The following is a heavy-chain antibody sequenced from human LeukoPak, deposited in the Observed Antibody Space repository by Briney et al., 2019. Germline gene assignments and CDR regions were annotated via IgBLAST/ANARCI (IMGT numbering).Heavy chain of an antibody. J-gene: IGHJ4*02. V-gene: IGHV3-33*01. D-gene: IGHD3-10*01. CDR2: IWYDGSTK. CDR1: GFTFSSYG. CDR3: ARGPVLLWFGESYQDFDY. Sequence: PGGSLRLSCAASGFTFSSYGMHWVRQAPGKGLEWVAVIWYDGSTKYYADSVKGRFTISRDNSKNTLYLQMNSLRAEDTAVYYCARGPVLLWFGESYQDFDYWGQGTLVTVSS.